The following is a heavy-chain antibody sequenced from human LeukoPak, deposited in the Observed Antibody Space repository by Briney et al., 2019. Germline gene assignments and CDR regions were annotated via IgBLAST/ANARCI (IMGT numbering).Heavy chain of an antibody. CDR2: INHSGST. Sequence: SETLSLTCAVYGGSFSGYYWSWIRQPPGKGLEWIGEINHSGSTNYNPSLKSRVPISVDTSKNQFSLKLSSVTAADTAVYYCARVRWDCSSTSCRDYWGQGTLVTVSS. D-gene: IGHD2-2*01. CDR1: GGSFSGYY. CDR3: ARVRWDCSSTSCRDY. V-gene: IGHV4-34*01. J-gene: IGHJ4*02.